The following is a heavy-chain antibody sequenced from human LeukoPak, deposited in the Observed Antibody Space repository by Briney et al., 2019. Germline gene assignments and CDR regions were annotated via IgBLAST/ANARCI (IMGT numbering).Heavy chain of an antibody. CDR2: IWYDGSNK. CDR1: GFTFSSYG. V-gene: IGHV3-33*01. J-gene: IGHJ4*02. CDR3: ARRVQNYFDY. Sequence: GGSLRLSCAASGFTFSSYGMHWVRQAPGKGLEWAAVIWYDGSNKYYADSVKGRFTISRDNSKNTLYLQMNSLRAEDTAVYYCARRVQNYFDYWGQGTLVTVSS.